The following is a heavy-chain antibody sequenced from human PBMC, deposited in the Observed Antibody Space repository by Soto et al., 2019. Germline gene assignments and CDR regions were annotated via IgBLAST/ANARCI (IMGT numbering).Heavy chain of an antibody. J-gene: IGHJ4*02. CDR2: IYPDDSDT. V-gene: IGHV5-51*01. CDR1: GYSFNTYW. CDR3: ARPGYYDSSGFFNFDH. Sequence: PGEYLKISCKASGYSFNTYWIGWVRQLPGKGLEWMGIIYPDDSDTRYSPSFQGQVTISADKSFTTVYLQWNSLKASDTAIYYCARPGYYDSSGFFNFDHWGQGTLVTVSS. D-gene: IGHD3-22*01.